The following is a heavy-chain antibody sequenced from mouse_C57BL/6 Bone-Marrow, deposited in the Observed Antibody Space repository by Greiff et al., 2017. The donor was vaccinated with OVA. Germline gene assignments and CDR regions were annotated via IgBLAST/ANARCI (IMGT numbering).Heavy chain of an antibody. CDR1: GFTFSNYW. Sequence: EVKLMESGGGLVQPGGSLKLSCVASGFTFSNYWMNWVRQSPEKGLEWVAQIRLKSDNYATHYAESVKGRFTISRDDSKSSVYLQMNNLRAEDTGIYYCTAVAAWFAYWGQGTLVTVSA. CDR3: TAVAAWFAY. CDR2: IRLKSDNYAT. D-gene: IGHD1-1*02. J-gene: IGHJ3*01. V-gene: IGHV6-3*01.